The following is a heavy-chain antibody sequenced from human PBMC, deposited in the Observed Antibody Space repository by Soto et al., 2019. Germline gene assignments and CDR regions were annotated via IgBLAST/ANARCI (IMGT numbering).Heavy chain of an antibody. CDR1: GYTLTELF. CDR2: FDPEDGET. V-gene: IGHV1-24*01. CDR3: ATRYSSSSFDAFDI. Sequence: GASVKVSCQVSGYTLTELFMHWVRQAPGKGLEWMGGFDPEDGETIYAQKFQGRVTMTEDTSTDTAYMELSSLRSEDTAVYYCATRYSSSSFDAFDIWGQGTMVTVSS. J-gene: IGHJ3*02. D-gene: IGHD6-6*01.